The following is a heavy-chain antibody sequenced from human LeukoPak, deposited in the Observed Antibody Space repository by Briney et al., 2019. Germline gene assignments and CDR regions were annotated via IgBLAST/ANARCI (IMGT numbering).Heavy chain of an antibody. Sequence: GGSLRLSCAASGFTFSSYSMNWVRQAPGKGLEWVSSISSTSSYMYYADSVKGRFTISRDNAKNSLYLQMNSLRAEDTAVYHCARDPHYYGSGTPGYFDYWGQGTLVTVSS. V-gene: IGHV3-21*06. D-gene: IGHD3-10*01. CDR1: GFTFSSYS. J-gene: IGHJ4*02. CDR2: ISSTSSYM. CDR3: ARDPHYYGSGTPGYFDY.